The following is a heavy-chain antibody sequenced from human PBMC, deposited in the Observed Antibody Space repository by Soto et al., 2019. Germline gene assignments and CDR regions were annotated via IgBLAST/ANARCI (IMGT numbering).Heavy chain of an antibody. D-gene: IGHD2-15*01. CDR1: GFTVSSQY. CDR3: ARDDVLCDGGRCYGVPLDV. CDR2: IQSGGPT. V-gene: IGHV3-66*01. J-gene: IGHJ6*04. Sequence: EVQLVESGGGLVQPGGSLRLSCAASGFTVSSQYMSWVRQAPGKGLEWVSLIQSGGPTYYADSVKGRFTISRDTPENTVHLQMDSLRAEDTAVYYCARDDVLCDGGRCYGVPLDVWAKGPRSPSPQ.